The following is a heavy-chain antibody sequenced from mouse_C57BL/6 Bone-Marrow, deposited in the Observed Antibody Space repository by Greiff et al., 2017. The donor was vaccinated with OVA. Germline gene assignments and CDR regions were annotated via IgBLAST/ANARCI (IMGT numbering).Heavy chain of an antibody. CDR1: GYSITSGYY. V-gene: IGHV3-6*01. CDR2: ISYDGSN. J-gene: IGHJ1*03. Sequence: VQLQQSGPGLVKPSQSLSLTCSVTGYSITSGYYWNWIRQFPGNKLEWMGYISYDGSNNYNPSLKNRISITRDTSKNQFFLKLNSVTTEDTATYYCARAGYYGSSFWYFDVWGTGTTVTVSS. CDR3: ARAGYYGSSFWYFDV. D-gene: IGHD1-1*01.